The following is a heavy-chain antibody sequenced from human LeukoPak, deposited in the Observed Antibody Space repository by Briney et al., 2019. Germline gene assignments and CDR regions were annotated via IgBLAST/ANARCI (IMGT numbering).Heavy chain of an antibody. CDR1: GGSISSYY. J-gene: IGHJ4*02. CDR3: ARDKQPGDY. V-gene: IGHV4-59*01. D-gene: IGHD5-18*01. Sequence: PSETLSLTCAVSGGSISSYYWGWIRQPPGKGLEWIGYIYYSGSTTHNPSLKSRVTISVDTPKNQFSLKLSSVTAADTAVYYCARDKQPGDYWGQGTLVTVSS. CDR2: IYYSGST.